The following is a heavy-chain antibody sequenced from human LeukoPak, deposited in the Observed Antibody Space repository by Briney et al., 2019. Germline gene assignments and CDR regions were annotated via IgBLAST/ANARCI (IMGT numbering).Heavy chain of an antibody. Sequence: SETLSLTCTVSGGSIRNFYWSWIRQPPGKGLEWIGYIYYSGTAKYNPSLKSRVTISVDTSKNQFSLKLSSVTAADTAVYYCARQKGDGYNSYDYWGQGTLVTVSS. CDR1: GGSIRNFY. CDR2: IYYSGTA. CDR3: ARQKGDGYNSYDY. V-gene: IGHV4-59*08. D-gene: IGHD5-24*01. J-gene: IGHJ4*02.